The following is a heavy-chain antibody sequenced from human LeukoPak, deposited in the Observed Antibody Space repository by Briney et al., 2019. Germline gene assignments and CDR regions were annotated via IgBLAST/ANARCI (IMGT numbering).Heavy chain of an antibody. CDR3: ARETGYSSSRFSDY. CDR1: GFTVSSNY. D-gene: IGHD6-13*01. J-gene: IGHJ4*02. V-gene: IGHV3-66*01. CDR2: IYSGGST. Sequence: PGGSLRLSCAASGFTVSSNYMSWVRQAPGKGLEWVSVIYSGGSTYYADSVKGRFTISRDNSKNTLYLQMNSLRAEDTAVYYCARETGYSSSRFSDYWGQGTLVTVSS.